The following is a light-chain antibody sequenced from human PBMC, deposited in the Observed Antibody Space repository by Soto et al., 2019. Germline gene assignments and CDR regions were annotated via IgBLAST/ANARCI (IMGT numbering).Light chain of an antibody. J-gene: IGKJ1*01. V-gene: IGKV1-39*01. CDR1: QGISTY. CDR3: QQSYSFTWT. CDR2: AAS. Sequence: DIQMTQSPSSLSASVGDRVTNTCRASQGISTYLNWYQQKPGKAPKRLIYAASSLQSGVPSRFSGSGSETEFTLTISSLQPEDFATYSCQQSYSFTWTFGQGTKVDI.